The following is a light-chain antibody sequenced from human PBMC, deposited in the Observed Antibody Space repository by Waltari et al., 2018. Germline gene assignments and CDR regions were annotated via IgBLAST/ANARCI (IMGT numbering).Light chain of an antibody. CDR1: QGISNY. CDR2: AAS. Sequence: DMQMTQSPYSLSASVGDRVTLACRASQGISNYLAWYQQRPGKVPKLLIYAASTLQSGVPSRFSGSGSGTNFTLTISSLQPEDVATYYCQQYSSALLTFGGGTKVEIK. CDR3: QQYSSALLT. J-gene: IGKJ4*01. V-gene: IGKV1-27*01.